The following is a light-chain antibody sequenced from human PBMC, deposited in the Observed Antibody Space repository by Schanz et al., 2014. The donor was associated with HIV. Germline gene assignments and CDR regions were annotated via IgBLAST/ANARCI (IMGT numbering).Light chain of an antibody. CDR3: QQRNNWPWT. CDR2: GAS. Sequence: EIVMTQSPATLSVSPGERATLSCRARQSVSSNYLAWYQQKPGQAPRLLIYGASIRATGIPDRFSGSGSGADFTLTISRLEPEDFAVYYCQQRNNWPWTFGQGTKVEIK. CDR1: QSVSSNY. J-gene: IGKJ1*01. V-gene: IGKV3D-20*02.